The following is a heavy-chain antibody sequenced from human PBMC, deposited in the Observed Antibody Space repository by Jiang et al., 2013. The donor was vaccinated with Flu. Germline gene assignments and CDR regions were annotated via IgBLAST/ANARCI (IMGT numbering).Heavy chain of an antibody. Sequence: YSFTSYWISWVRQMPGKGLEWMGRIDPSDSYTNYSPSFQGHVTISADKSISTAYLQWSSLKASDTAMYYCARLRGSGSYYYYYYYGMDVWGQGTTVTVSS. CDR1: YSFTSYW. J-gene: IGHJ6*02. CDR2: IDPSDSYT. CDR3: ARLRGSGSYYYYYYYGMDV. V-gene: IGHV5-10-1*01. D-gene: IGHD3-10*01.